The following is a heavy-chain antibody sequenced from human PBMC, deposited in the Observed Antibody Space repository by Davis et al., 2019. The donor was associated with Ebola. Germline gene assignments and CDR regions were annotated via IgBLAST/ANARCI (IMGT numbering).Heavy chain of an antibody. D-gene: IGHD3-10*01. CDR3: ARDLGTMVDV. CDR1: GYTFTNYG. V-gene: IGHV1-18*04. Sequence: AASVKVSCKASGYTFTNYGITWVRQAPGQGLEWMGWINPHNGNTNYAQNVQGRVTMTTNTSTSTAYMEVGSLRSEDTAVYYCARDLGTMVDVWGQGTTVTVSS. CDR2: INPHNGNT. J-gene: IGHJ6*02.